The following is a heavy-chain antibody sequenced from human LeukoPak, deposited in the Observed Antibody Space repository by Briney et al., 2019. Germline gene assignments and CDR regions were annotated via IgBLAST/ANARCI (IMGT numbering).Heavy chain of an antibody. V-gene: IGHV3-48*04. CDR2: IDSSSRTI. J-gene: IGHJ4*02. CDR1: GFTLSSYS. D-gene: IGHD3-3*01. Sequence: PGGSLRLSCAASGFTLSSYSMNWVRQAPGKGLEWISFIDSSSRTIFYAESVKGRFTISRDNAKNSLYLQMNSLRAEDTAVYYCAREPFWSGYYSNLHFDYWGQGTLVTVSS. CDR3: AREPFWSGYYSNLHFDY.